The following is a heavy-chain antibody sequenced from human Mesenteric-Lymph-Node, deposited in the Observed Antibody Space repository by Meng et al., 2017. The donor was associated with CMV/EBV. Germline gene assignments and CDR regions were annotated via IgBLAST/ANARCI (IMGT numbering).Heavy chain of an antibody. CDR2: IYYRGST. V-gene: IGHV4-59*01. J-gene: IGHJ5*02. Sequence: SISSYYWSWIRQPPGKGLEWIGYIYYRGSTNYNPSLKSRVTISVDTSKNQFSLKLSSMTAADTAVYYCARAPIYGSGSHVFGGRLDPWGQGTLVTVSS. D-gene: IGHD3-10*01. CDR3: ARAPIYGSGSHVFGGRLDP. CDR1: SISSYY.